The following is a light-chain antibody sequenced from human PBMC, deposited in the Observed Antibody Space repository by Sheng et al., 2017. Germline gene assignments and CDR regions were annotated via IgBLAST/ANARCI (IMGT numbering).Light chain of an antibody. CDR2: NTD. V-gene: IGLV8-61*01. J-gene: IGLJ3*02. CDR1: SGSVSTSYY. CDR3: ALYMGSGIWV. Sequence: QTVVTQEPSFSVSPGRTVTLTCGLNSGSVSTSYYPSWYQQTPGQAPRTLIYNTDIRSSGVPDRFSGSILGNKAALTITGAQADDESDYYCALYMGSGIWVFGGGTKLTVI.